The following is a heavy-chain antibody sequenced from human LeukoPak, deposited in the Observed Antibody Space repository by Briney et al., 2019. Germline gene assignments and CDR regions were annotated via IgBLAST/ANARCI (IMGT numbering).Heavy chain of an antibody. V-gene: IGHV3-30*18. CDR3: AKGRLRYFDWLTYFDY. J-gene: IGHJ4*02. CDR2: ISFDGSNK. CDR1: GFTFSSYG. Sequence: GRSLRLSCAASGFTFSSYGMHWVRQAPGKGLEGVAVISFDGSNKYYADSVKGRFTISRDNSKNTLSLQMNSLRAEDTAVYYCAKGRLRYFDWLTYFDYWGQGTLVTVSS. D-gene: IGHD3-9*01.